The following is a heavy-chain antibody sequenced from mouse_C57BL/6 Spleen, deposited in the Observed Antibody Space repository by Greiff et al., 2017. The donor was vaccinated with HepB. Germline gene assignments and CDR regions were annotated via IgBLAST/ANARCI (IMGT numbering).Heavy chain of an antibody. Sequence: QVQLQQPGAELVMPGASVKLSCKASGYTFTSYWMRWVKQRPGQGLEWIGEIDPSDSYTNYNQKFKGKSTLTVDKSSSTAYMQLSSLTSEDSAVYYCARGEEYWGQGTTLTVSS. J-gene: IGHJ2*01. CDR1: GYTFTSYW. CDR2: IDPSDSYT. CDR3: ARGEEY. V-gene: IGHV1-69*01.